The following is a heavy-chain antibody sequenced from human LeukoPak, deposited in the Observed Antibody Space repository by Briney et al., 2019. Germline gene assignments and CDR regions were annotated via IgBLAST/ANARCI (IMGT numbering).Heavy chain of an antibody. CDR3: AGGRPHGNDY. J-gene: IGHJ4*02. CDR1: GFTFSSYA. Sequence: GGSLRLSCAASGFTFSSYAMSWVRQAPGKGLEWVSAISGSGGSTYYADSVKGRFTISRDNAKNTLYLQMNSLRVEDTAVYYCAGGRPHGNDYWGQGTLVTVSS. CDR2: ISGSGGST. D-gene: IGHD4-23*01. V-gene: IGHV3-23*01.